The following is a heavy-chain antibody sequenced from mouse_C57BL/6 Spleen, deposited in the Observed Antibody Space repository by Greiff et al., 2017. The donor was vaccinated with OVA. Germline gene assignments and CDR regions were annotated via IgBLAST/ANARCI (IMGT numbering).Heavy chain of an antibody. J-gene: IGHJ2*01. V-gene: IGHV1-69*01. D-gene: IGHD2-4*01. CDR1: GYTFTSYW. Sequence: VQLQQPGAELVMPGASVKLSCKASGYTFTSYWMHWVKQRPGQGLEWIGEIDPSDSYTNYNQKFKGKSTLTVDKSSSTAYMQLSSLSSEDSAVYYCARNYDYSLDYWGQGTTLTVSS. CDR2: IDPSDSYT. CDR3: ARNYDYSLDY.